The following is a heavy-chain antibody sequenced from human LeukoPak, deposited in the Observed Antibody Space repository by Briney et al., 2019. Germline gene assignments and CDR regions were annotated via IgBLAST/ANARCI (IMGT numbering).Heavy chain of an antibody. J-gene: IGHJ4*02. D-gene: IGHD3-16*01. Sequence: SETLSLTCTVSGGSISSYYWSWIRQPPGKGLEWIGYIYYSGSTNYNPSLKSRVTISVDTSKNQFSLKLSSVTAADTAVYYCARQTIGGPTYFDYWGQGTLVTVSS. CDR3: ARQTIGGPTYFDY. CDR2: IYYSGST. V-gene: IGHV4-59*08. CDR1: GGSISSYY.